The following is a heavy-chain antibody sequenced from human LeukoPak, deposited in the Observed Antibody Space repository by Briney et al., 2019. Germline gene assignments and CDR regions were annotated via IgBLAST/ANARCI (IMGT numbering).Heavy chain of an antibody. V-gene: IGHV3-23*01. J-gene: IGHJ4*02. Sequence: GGSLRLSCAAPGFTFSSYAMSWVRQAPGKGLEWVSAISGSGGSTYYADSVKGRFTISRDNSKNTLYLQMNSLRAEDTAVYYCAKDVDYEGYYFDYWGQGTLVTVSS. CDR2: ISGSGGST. CDR3: AKDVDYEGYYFDY. CDR1: GFTFSSYA. D-gene: IGHD3-22*01.